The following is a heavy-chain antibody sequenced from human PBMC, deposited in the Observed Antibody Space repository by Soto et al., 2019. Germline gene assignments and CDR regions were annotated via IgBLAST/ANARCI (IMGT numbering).Heavy chain of an antibody. Sequence: SETLSLTCTVSGGSISSYYCSWIRQPAWKGLEWIGRIYTSGSTNYNPSLKSRVTMSVDTSKNQFSLKLSSVTAADTAVYYCARFHCSSTSCFVVDAFDIWGQGTMVTVSS. D-gene: IGHD2-2*01. J-gene: IGHJ3*02. CDR3: ARFHCSSTSCFVVDAFDI. CDR1: GGSISSYY. CDR2: IYTSGST. V-gene: IGHV4-4*07.